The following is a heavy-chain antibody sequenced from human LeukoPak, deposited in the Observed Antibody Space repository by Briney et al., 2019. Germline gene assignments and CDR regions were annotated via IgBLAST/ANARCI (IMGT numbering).Heavy chain of an antibody. CDR2: IYYSGST. V-gene: IGHV4-59*01. CDR1: GGSISTYY. J-gene: IGHJ4*02. Sequence: SETLSLTCTVSGGSISTYYWSWIRQPPGKGLEWIGYIYYSGSTNYNPSLKSRVTISVDTSKNQFSLKLSSVTAADTAVYYCARHGGDEFDPLYYFDYWGQGTLVTVSS. CDR3: ARHGGDEFDPLYYFDY. D-gene: IGHD2-21*01.